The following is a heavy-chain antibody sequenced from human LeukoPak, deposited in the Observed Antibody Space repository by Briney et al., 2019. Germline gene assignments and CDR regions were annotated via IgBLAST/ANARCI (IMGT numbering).Heavy chain of an antibody. CDR2: ISYDGSNK. J-gene: IGHJ3*02. V-gene: IGHV3-30*03. CDR3: ARGTYYYDSSGYQRDAFDI. Sequence: GGSLRLSCAASGFTFSSYGMHWVRQAPGKGLEWVAVISYDGSNKYYADSVKGRFTISRDNSKNTLYLQMNSLRAEDTAVYYCARGTYYYDSSGYQRDAFDIWGQGTMVTVSS. D-gene: IGHD3-22*01. CDR1: GFTFSSYG.